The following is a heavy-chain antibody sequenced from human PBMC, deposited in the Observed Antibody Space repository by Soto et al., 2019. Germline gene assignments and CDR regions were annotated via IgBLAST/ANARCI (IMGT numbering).Heavy chain of an antibody. V-gene: IGHV4-34*01. CDR2: INHSGST. J-gene: IGHJ4*02. D-gene: IGHD4-17*01. Sequence: XXTLSLPFAVYGGSFSGYYWRWIRQPPGKGLEWIGEINHSGSTNYNPSLKSRVTISVDTSKNQFSLKLSSVTAADTAVYYCARSEATVLDFWGQGTLVTVSS. CDR1: GGSFSGYY. CDR3: ARSEATVLDF.